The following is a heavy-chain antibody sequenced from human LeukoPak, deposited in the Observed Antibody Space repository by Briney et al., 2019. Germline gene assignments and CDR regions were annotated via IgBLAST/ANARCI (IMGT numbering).Heavy chain of an antibody. CDR1: GGSISSSSYY. J-gene: IGHJ6*03. CDR3: ARDRKYYYHMDV. Sequence: PSETLSLTCTVSGGSISSSSYYWGWIRQPPGKGLEWIGSIYYSGSTYYNPSLKSRVTISVDTSKNQFSLKLSSVTAADTDVYYCARDRKYYYHMDVWGKGTTVTVSS. D-gene: IGHD1-14*01. CDR2: IYYSGST. V-gene: IGHV4-39*02.